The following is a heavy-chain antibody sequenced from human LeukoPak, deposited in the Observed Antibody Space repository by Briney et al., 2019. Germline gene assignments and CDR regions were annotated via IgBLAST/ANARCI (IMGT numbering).Heavy chain of an antibody. CDR1: GYTFSGNF. CDR2: INPNNGDT. CDR3: ARGLDPRIAAAGIDY. D-gene: IGHD6-13*01. Sequence: LGASVRVSCTASGYTFSGNFMHWVRQAPGQGLEWMGWINPNNGDTNYAQKFQGRVTVTRDTSISTAYMELSSLRSDDTAVYYCARGLDPRIAAAGIDYWGQGTLVTVSS. V-gene: IGHV1-2*03. J-gene: IGHJ4*02.